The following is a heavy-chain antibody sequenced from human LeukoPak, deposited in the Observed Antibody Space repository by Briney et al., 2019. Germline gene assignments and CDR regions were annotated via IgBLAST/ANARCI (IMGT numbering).Heavy chain of an antibody. J-gene: IGHJ3*02. Sequence: GGSLRLSCAASRFTFSSYSMNWVRQAPGKGLEWVSSISSSGSYIYYADSVKGRFTISRDNAKKSLYLQMNSLRAEDTAVYYCARARLTDYVWGRRTFDIWGQGTMVTISS. CDR3: ARARLTDYVWGRRTFDI. V-gene: IGHV3-21*01. D-gene: IGHD3-16*01. CDR1: RFTFSSYS. CDR2: ISSSGSYI.